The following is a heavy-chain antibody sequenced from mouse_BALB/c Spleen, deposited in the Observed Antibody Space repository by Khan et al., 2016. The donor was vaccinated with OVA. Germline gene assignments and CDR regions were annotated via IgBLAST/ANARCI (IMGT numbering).Heavy chain of an antibody. CDR2: IWAGGST. CDR1: GFSLTSYG. CDR3: ARNREPDYFDY. J-gene: IGHJ2*01. V-gene: IGHV2-9*02. Sequence: QVQLKESGPGLVAPSQSLSITCTVSGFSLTSYGVHWIRQPPGKGLEWLGVIWAGGSTYYNSALMSRLSISKDNSKSQVFLKMNSLQTDDTAMYFCARNREPDYFDYWGQGTTLTVAS.